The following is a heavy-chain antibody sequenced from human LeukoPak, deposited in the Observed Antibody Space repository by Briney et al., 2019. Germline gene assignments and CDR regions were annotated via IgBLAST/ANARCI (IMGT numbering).Heavy chain of an antibody. CDR3: ARGGTALFDP. J-gene: IGHJ5*02. CDR1: GVTLSTYA. D-gene: IGHD5-18*01. Sequence: GSLRLSCAASGVTLSTYARSWARQPPGKGLEWIGEINHSGSTNYNPSLKSRVTISVDTSKNQFSLKLSSVTAADTAVYYCARGGTALFDPWGQGTLVTVSS. V-gene: IGHV4-34*01. CDR2: INHSGST.